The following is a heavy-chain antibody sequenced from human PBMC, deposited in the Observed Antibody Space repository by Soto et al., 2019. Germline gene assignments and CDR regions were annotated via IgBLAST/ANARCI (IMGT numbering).Heavy chain of an antibody. CDR3: ARGTHEVTAMNY. J-gene: IGHJ4*02. V-gene: IGHV3-66*01. D-gene: IGHD5-18*01. Sequence: EVQLVESGGGLVQPGGSLRLSCAPSGFTVNSYYMSWVRQAPGKGLEWVSVIYTGGSTYYADSVKGRFTISRDNSKNTLYIQMSSLRTEDTAVYYCARGTHEVTAMNYWRQGALVSVSS. CDR1: GFTVNSYY. CDR2: IYTGGST.